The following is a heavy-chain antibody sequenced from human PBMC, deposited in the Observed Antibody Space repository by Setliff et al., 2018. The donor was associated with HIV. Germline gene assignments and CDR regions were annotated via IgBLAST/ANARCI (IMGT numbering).Heavy chain of an antibody. CDR3: ARREYNYVPRAFDL. D-gene: IGHD3-16*01. V-gene: IGHV3-7*03. CDR2: IKQDGREK. CDR1: GFSVDDYW. J-gene: IGHJ3*01. Sequence: LRLSCAASGFSVDDYWMSWVRQAPGKGLQWVANIKQDGREKYYVDSVKGRFTISRDDTQNSLFLQMNSLRADDTAVYYCARREYNYVPRAFDLWGRGTMVTVSS.